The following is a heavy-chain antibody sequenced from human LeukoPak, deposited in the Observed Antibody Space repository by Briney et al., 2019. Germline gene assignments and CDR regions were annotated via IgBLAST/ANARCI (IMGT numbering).Heavy chain of an antibody. CDR2: IFPDDSDT. CDR1: GYRFTSYW. CDR3: CRMVIQTFDY. V-gene: IGHV5-51*01. J-gene: IGHJ4*02. Sequence: GESLKISCQGSGYRFTSYWIGWVRQMPGKGLEWMGIIFPDDSDTRYSPSFQGQVTISADKSISTAYLQWSSLKASDTAMYYCCRMVIQTFDYWGQGTLVTVSS. D-gene: IGHD2-8*01.